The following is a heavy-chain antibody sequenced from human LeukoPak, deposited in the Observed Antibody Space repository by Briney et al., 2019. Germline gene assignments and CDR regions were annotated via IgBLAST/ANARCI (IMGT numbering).Heavy chain of an antibody. Sequence: SVKVSCKASGGTFSSYAISWVRQAPGQGLEWMGGIIPIFGTANYAQKFQGRVTMTRDTPTSTVYMELSSLRSEDTAVYYCARDREYYYYGMDVWGQGTTVTVSS. J-gene: IGHJ6*02. CDR1: GGTFSSYA. V-gene: IGHV1-69*05. CDR2: IIPIFGTA. CDR3: ARDREYYYYGMDV.